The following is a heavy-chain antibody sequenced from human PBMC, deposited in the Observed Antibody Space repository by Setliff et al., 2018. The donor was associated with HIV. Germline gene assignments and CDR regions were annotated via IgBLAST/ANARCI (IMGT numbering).Heavy chain of an antibody. CDR1: GYIFISYG. J-gene: IGHJ6*02. Sequence: ASVKVSCKASGYIFISYGFCWVRQAPGQGLEWMGWISAYSGNTNYAQQLQGRVTMTTDTSTSTAYMELRSLRSDDTAVYYCARDLRDGFEEWFSTLDDGMDVWGQGTTVTVSS. CDR2: ISAYSGNT. CDR3: ARDLRDGFEEWFSTLDDGMDV. V-gene: IGHV1-18*01. D-gene: IGHD3-3*01.